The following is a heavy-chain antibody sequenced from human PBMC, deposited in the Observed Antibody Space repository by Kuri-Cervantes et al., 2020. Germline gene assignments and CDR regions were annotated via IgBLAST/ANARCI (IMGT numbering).Heavy chain of an antibody. CDR3: AKDSDYGSGSYRGSGFDY. V-gene: IGHV3-30*01. Sequence: GGSLRLSCAASGFTFSSYAMHWVRQAPGKGLEWVAVISYDGSNKYYADSVKGRFTISRDNSKNTLYLQMNSLRAEDTAVYYCAKDSDYGSGSYRGSGFDYWGQGTLVTVSS. CDR1: GFTFSSYA. J-gene: IGHJ4*02. CDR2: ISYDGSNK. D-gene: IGHD3-10*01.